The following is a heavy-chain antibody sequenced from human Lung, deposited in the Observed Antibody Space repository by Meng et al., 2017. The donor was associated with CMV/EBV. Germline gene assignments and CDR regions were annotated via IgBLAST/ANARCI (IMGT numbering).Heavy chain of an antibody. J-gene: IGHJ6*02. CDR3: ARNGQYYDFWSGYYKISHYYYYYGMDV. CDR1: GFSFSSYE. V-gene: IGHV3-48*03. CDR2: ISSSGSTI. D-gene: IGHD3-3*01. Sequence: GGSXRLXXAASGFSFSSYEMNWVRQAPGKGLEWVSYISSSGSTIYYADSVKGRFTISRDNAKNSLYLQMNSLRAEDTAVYYCARNGQYYDFWSGYYKISHYYYYYGMDVWXQGTXVTVSS.